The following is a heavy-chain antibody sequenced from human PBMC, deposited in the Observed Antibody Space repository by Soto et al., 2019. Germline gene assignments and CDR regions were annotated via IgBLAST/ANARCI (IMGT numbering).Heavy chain of an antibody. D-gene: IGHD2-8*02. CDR3: ARLLVHPPMGRAH. Sequence: SENLSLTCTVSGGTISSSSYSWGWIRQPPGKRLEWIGTVYYSGSTDCNPSLKSRVTISVDTSKNQFSLMLESVTAADTAVYYCARLLVHPPMGRAHRGPGTLVPVSS. V-gene: IGHV4-39*01. CDR1: GGTISSSSYS. CDR2: VYYSGST. J-gene: IGHJ4*02.